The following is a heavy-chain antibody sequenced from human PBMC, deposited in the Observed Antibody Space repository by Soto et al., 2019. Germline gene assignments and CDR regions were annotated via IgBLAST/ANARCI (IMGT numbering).Heavy chain of an antibody. D-gene: IGHD2-2*01. V-gene: IGHV1-69*02. CDR1: GGTFSSYT. CDR2: IIPILGIA. J-gene: IGHJ5*02. Sequence: SVKVSCKASGGTFSSYTISWVRQAPGQGLEWMGRIIPILGIANYAQKFQGRVTITADKSTSTAYMELSSLRSEDTAVYYCARGPYCSSTSCPNNWFDPWGQGTLVTVSS. CDR3: ARGPYCSSTSCPNNWFDP.